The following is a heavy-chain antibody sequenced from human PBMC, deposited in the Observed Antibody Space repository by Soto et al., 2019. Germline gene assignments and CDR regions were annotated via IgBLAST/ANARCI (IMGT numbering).Heavy chain of an antibody. CDR3: ARDRAKGGGSAGFDD. CDR2: INPKSGGT. CDR1: GYTFTVYY. Sequence: QVQLVQSGAEVKKPGASVNVSCKASGYTFTVYYMHWVRQAPGQGLEWMGWINPKSGGTMYPQKFQGRVTMTWDTSISTAYMALTRLRSDDTAVYDCARDRAKGGGSAGFDDWGQGTLVTVAS. V-gene: IGHV1-2*02. D-gene: IGHD1-26*01. J-gene: IGHJ4*02.